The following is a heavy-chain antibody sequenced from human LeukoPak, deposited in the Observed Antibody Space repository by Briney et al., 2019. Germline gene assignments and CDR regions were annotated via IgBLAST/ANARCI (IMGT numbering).Heavy chain of an antibody. CDR1: GFTFSRYA. D-gene: IGHD5-12*01. CDR2: VNENGRRT. J-gene: IGHJ4*02. CDR3: AKEGRPNSGGGFFDY. Sequence: PGGSLRLSCAASGFTFSRYAMGWVRQAPGRGLEWVSTVNENGRRTYYADSVKGRFTMSRDNSRSTLYLQMNSLRAEDTAIYYCAKEGRPNSGGGFFDYWGQGTRVTVSP. V-gene: IGHV3-23*01.